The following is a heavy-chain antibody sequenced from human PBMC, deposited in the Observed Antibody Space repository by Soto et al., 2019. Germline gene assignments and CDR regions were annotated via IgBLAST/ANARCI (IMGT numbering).Heavy chain of an antibody. CDR2: TYYRSKWYK. CDR1: GDECSSSSAP. Sequence: PTHAVSLTCRLAGDECSSSSAPWNWIRQSQSRWFGWIGRTYYRSKWYKHYAGSGKSRITVTPDTTENQFSLQLNALTPEDTAVYYCARDIITEHTSYGMDVWGHGTTVTVSS. CDR3: ARDIITEHTSYGMDV. D-gene: IGHD1-20*01. V-gene: IGHV6-1*01. J-gene: IGHJ6*02.